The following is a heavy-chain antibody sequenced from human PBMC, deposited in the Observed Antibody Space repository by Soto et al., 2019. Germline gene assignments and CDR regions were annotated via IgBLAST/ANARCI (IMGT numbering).Heavy chain of an antibody. V-gene: IGHV3-30*18. Sequence: PGGSLRLSCAASGFTFSSYGMHWVRQAPGKGLEWVAVISYDGSNKYYADSVKGRFTISRDNSKNTLYLQMNSLRAEDTAVYYCAKAESGYCSGGSCLLPDYWGQGTLVTVS. J-gene: IGHJ4*02. CDR1: GFTFSSYG. CDR2: ISYDGSNK. CDR3: AKAESGYCSGGSCLLPDY. D-gene: IGHD2-15*01.